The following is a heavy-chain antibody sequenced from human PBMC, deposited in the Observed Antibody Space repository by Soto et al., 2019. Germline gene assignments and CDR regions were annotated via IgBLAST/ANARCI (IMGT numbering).Heavy chain of an antibody. CDR3: ARDSFYRGSGLYGMXV. Sequence: ASVKVSCKASGYTFTLYAMHWVRQAPGQRLEWMGWINTGNGNTKYSQNFQDRVTITRDTSASTTYMELSSLRSEDTAVYYCARDSFYRGSGLYGMXVWGQGTTVXVSS. CDR1: GYTFTLYA. J-gene: IGHJ6*02. D-gene: IGHD3-10*01. CDR2: INTGNGNT. V-gene: IGHV1-3*04.